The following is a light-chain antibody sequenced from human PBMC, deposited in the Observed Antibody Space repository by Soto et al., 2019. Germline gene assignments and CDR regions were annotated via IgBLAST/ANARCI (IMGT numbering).Light chain of an antibody. CDR3: QPRSNWPPYT. J-gene: IGKJ2*01. CDR2: DAS. V-gene: IGKV3-11*01. CDR1: QSVSSY. Sequence: EIVLTQSPATLSLSPGERATLSCRASQSVSSYLAWYQQKPGQAPRLLIYDASNRATGIPARFSGSGSGTDLTLTISSLEPEDFAVYYCQPRSNWPPYTFGQGTKLEIK.